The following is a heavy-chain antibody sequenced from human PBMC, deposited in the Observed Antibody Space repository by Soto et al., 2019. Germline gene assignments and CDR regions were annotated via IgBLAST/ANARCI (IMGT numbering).Heavy chain of an antibody. CDR1: GFTFVGSA. CDR3: AADGGYCSRGSCYPGY. Sequence: SVKVSCKASGFTFVGSAVQWVRQARGQRPEWIGWILVGTGNANYAQNFQGRITITRDLSTTTAYMELSSLTSEDTAVYYCAADGGYCSRGSCYPGYWGQGTLVTVSS. D-gene: IGHD2-15*01. CDR2: ILVGTGNA. J-gene: IGHJ4*02. V-gene: IGHV1-58*01.